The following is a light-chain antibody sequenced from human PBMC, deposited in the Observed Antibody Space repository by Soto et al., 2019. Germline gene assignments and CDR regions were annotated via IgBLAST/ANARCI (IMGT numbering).Light chain of an antibody. CDR2: KAS. J-gene: IGKJ1*01. CDR1: QSISSW. V-gene: IGKV1-5*03. Sequence: DIQMTQSPSTLSASVGDRVTITCRASQSISSWLAWYQQKPGKAPKLLIYKASSLESGVPSRFSGSGSGTEFTLTLSSLQPDDFATYYCQQYNSYSQTFGQGTKVELK. CDR3: QQYNSYSQT.